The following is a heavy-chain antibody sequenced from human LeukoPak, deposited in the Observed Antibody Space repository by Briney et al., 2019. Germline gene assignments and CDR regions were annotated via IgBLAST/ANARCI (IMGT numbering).Heavy chain of an antibody. D-gene: IGHD3-10*01. CDR3: ARIVVRGVISN. Sequence: SETLSLTCTVSGGSISSYYWSWIRQPPGKGLEWIGYIYYSGSTNYNPSLKSRVTISVDTSKNQFSLKLSSVTAADAAVYYCARIVVRGVISNWGQGTLVTVSS. CDR1: GGSISSYY. CDR2: IYYSGST. V-gene: IGHV4-59*01. J-gene: IGHJ4*02.